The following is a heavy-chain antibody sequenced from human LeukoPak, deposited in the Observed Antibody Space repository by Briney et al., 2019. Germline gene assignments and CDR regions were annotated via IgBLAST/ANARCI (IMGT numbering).Heavy chain of an antibody. CDR1: GYTFTSYG. D-gene: IGHD3-3*01. Sequence: ASVKVSCKASGYTFTSYGISWVRQAPGQGLEWMGWISAYNGNTNYAQKLQGRVTMTTDTSTSTAYMELRSLRSDDTAVYYCARGNHYDFWGGFSFDYWGQGTLVTVSS. CDR3: ARGNHYDFWGGFSFDY. CDR2: ISAYNGNT. J-gene: IGHJ4*02. V-gene: IGHV1-18*01.